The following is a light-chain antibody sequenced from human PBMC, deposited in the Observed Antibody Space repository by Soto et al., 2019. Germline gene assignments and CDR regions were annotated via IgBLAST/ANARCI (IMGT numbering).Light chain of an antibody. CDR1: QGVSSN. V-gene: IGKV3-15*01. Sequence: EIVMTQSPATLSVSPGERATLSCRASQGVSSNLAWYQQKPGQAPRLLIYGASTRATGIPARFSGSGSGTDFTLTISRLEPEDFAVYYCQQYGSSPITFGQGTRLEIK. J-gene: IGKJ5*01. CDR2: GAS. CDR3: QQYGSSPIT.